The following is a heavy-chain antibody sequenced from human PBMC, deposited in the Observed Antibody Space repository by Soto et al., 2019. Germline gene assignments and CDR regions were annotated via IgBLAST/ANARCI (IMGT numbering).Heavy chain of an antibody. CDR2: INRDGTAI. Sequence: EVQLVESGGGLVQPGGSVTLSCAVSRLPFGTFWMRWAPEAPGKGAEWVANINRDGTAIFYVDSVKGRFTISRDNAKNSLYLQMNTLRVEDTAVYYCASDYGLGGQGSLVTVSS. CDR1: RLPFGTFW. D-gene: IGHD4-17*01. CDR3: ASDYGL. V-gene: IGHV3-7*04. J-gene: IGHJ4*02.